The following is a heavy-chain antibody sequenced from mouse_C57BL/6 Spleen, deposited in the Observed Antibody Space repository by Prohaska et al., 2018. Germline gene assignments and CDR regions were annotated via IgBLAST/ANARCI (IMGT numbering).Heavy chain of an antibody. CDR3: ATYYYGSNWYFDV. V-gene: IGHV1-75*01. J-gene: IGHJ1*03. D-gene: IGHD1-1*01. CDR2: IFPGSGST. CDR1: GYTFTDYY. Sequence: QVQLQQPGPELVKPGASVKISCKASGYTFTDYYINWVKQRPGQGLEWIGWIFPGSGSTYYNEKFKGKATLTVDKSSSTAYMLLSSLTSEDSAVYFCATYYYGSNWYFDVWGTGTTVTVSS.